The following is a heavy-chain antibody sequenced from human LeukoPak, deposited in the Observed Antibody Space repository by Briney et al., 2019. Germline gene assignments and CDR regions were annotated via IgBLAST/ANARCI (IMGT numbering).Heavy chain of an antibody. Sequence: ASVKVSCKAFGYTFTSYDINWVRQATGQGLEWMGWMNPNSGNTGYAQKFQGRVTMTRNTSISTAYMELSSLRSEDTAVYYCARGSRYYDILTGYPTFDYWGQGTLVTVSS. D-gene: IGHD3-9*01. J-gene: IGHJ4*02. CDR2: MNPNSGNT. CDR3: ARGSRYYDILTGYPTFDY. CDR1: GYTFTSYD. V-gene: IGHV1-8*01.